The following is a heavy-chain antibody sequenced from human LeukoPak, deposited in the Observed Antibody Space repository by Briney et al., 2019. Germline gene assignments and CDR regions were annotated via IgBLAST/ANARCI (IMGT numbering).Heavy chain of an antibody. Sequence: GGSLRLSCAASGFTFGDHAMSWVRQAPGKGLEWVGFIRSQAYGGTTEYAASVKGRFIISRDDSKSIAYLHMNSLKTEDTALYYCSRGSIHLCLYSGMDVWGQGTTVTVSS. J-gene: IGHJ6*02. CDR3: SRGSIHLCLYSGMDV. D-gene: IGHD5-18*01. CDR1: GFTFGDHA. CDR2: IRSQAYGGTT. V-gene: IGHV3-49*04.